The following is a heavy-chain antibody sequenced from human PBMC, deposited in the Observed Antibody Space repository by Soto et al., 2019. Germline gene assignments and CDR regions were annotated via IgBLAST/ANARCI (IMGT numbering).Heavy chain of an antibody. CDR3: ARGPYPIWGSGSYYFDY. Sequence: GGSLRLSCAASGFTFSSYDMHWVRQATGNGLEWVSAIGTAGDTYYPGSVKGRFTISRENAKNSLYLQMNSLRAGDTAVYYSARGPYPIWGSGSYYFDYWGQGTLVTVSS. D-gene: IGHD1-26*01. CDR1: GFTFSSYD. V-gene: IGHV3-13*01. CDR2: IGTAGDT. J-gene: IGHJ4*02.